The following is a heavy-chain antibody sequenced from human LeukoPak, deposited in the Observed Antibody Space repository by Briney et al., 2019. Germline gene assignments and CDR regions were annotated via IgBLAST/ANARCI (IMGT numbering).Heavy chain of an antibody. CDR1: GGSVSSGSYY. CDR2: IYYSGST. CDR3: ARDGTAMASFDY. D-gene: IGHD5-18*01. V-gene: IGHV4-61*01. Sequence: PSETLSLTCTVSGGSVSSGSYYWSWIRQPPGKGLEWIGYIYYSGSTNYNPSLESRVTISVDTSKNQFSLKLSSVTAADTAVYYCARDGTAMASFDYWGQGTLVTVSS. J-gene: IGHJ4*02.